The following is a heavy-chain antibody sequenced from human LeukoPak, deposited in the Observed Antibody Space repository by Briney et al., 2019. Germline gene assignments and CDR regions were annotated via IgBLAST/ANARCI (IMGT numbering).Heavy chain of an antibody. D-gene: IGHD4-23*01. V-gene: IGHV1-18*01. CDR1: GYTFTTYG. CDR3: ARDNSVEDTAWWFDP. CDR2: ISAYNGNT. Sequence: ASVKVSCKASGYTFTTYGITWVRQAPGQGPEWMGWISAYNGNTNYAQKLQGRVTMTRDMSTSTDYMELSSLRSEDTAVYYCARDNSVEDTAWWFDPWGQGTLVTVSS. J-gene: IGHJ5*02.